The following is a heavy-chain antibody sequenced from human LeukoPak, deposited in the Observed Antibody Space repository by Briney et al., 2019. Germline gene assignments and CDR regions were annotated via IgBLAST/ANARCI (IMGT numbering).Heavy chain of an antibody. D-gene: IGHD3-22*01. CDR3: ARARNYYDSSGYYEEESFDY. Sequence: GGSLRLSCAASGITFRSYGMHWVRQAPGKGLEWVAFIWYDGSNKYYADSVKGRFTISRDNSRNTLFLQMNSLRAEDTAVYYCARARNYYDSSGYYEEESFDYWGQGTLVTVSS. CDR1: GITFRSYG. J-gene: IGHJ4*02. CDR2: IWYDGSNK. V-gene: IGHV3-33*01.